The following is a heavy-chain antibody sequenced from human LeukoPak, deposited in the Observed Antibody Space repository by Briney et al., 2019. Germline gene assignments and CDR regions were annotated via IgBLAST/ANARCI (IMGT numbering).Heavy chain of an antibody. Sequence: SVKVSXKTSGGTFNNSAISWVRQAPGQGLEWLWGIMPLFGTAGYAQKFQGRATITKDESTRTVYLELTSLTSDDTAVYYCARDVHGDYGSGWFDPWGQGTLVSVSS. CDR3: ARDVHGDYGSGWFDP. CDR1: GGTFNNSA. V-gene: IGHV1-69*05. J-gene: IGHJ5*02. CDR2: IMPLFGTA. D-gene: IGHD4-17*01.